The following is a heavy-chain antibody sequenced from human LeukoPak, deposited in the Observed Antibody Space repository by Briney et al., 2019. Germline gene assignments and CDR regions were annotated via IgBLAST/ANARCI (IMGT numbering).Heavy chain of an antibody. Sequence: PGGSLRLSCAASGFTFSNYEMNWVRQAPEKGPEWVSYISTSGATMFYADSVKGRFTISRDNAKNSVYLQMHSLRAEDTALYYCARTYYDDLGYWGQGTLVTVSS. CDR3: ARTYYDDLGY. D-gene: IGHD4-17*01. V-gene: IGHV3-48*03. CDR1: GFTFSNYE. CDR2: ISTSGATM. J-gene: IGHJ4*02.